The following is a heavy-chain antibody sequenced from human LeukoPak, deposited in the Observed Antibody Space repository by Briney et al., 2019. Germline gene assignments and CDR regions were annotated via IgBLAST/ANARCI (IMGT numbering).Heavy chain of an antibody. J-gene: IGHJ3*02. D-gene: IGHD3-9*01. CDR3: ARHGYDILTGLI. V-gene: IGHV4-59*08. CDR1: GGSISSYY. CDR2: IYYSGST. Sequence: SETLSLTCTVSGGSISSYYWSWIRQPPGKGLEWIGYIYYSGSTNYNPSLKSRVTISVDTSKNQFSLRLSSVTAADTAVYYCARHGYDILTGLIWGQGPVVTVSS.